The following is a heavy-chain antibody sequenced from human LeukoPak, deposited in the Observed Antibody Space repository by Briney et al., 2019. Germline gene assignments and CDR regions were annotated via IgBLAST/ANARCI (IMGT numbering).Heavy chain of an antibody. CDR2: IYYSGST. Sequence: SETLSLTCTVSGGSISSSSYYWGWIRQPPGKGLEWIGSIYYSGSTYYNPSLKSRVTISVDTSKNQFSLKLSSVTAADTAVYYCARPKWELKAFDIWGQGTMVTVSS. CDR3: ARPKWELKAFDI. D-gene: IGHD1-26*01. CDR1: GGSISSSSYY. V-gene: IGHV4-39*01. J-gene: IGHJ3*02.